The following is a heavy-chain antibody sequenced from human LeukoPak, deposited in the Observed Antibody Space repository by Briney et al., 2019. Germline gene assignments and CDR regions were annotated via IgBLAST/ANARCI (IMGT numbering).Heavy chain of an antibody. Sequence: SETLSLTCTVSGGSISSYYWSWIRQPAGKGLEWIGRIYTSGSTNYNPSLKSRVTMSVDTSKNQFSLKLSSVTAADPAVYYCARDLMVRGPFDPWGQGTLVTVSS. D-gene: IGHD3-10*01. J-gene: IGHJ5*02. CDR3: ARDLMVRGPFDP. CDR2: IYTSGST. V-gene: IGHV4-4*07. CDR1: GGSISSYY.